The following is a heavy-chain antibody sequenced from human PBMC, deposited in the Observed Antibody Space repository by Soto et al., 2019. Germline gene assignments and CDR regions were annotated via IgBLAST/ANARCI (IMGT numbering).Heavy chain of an antibody. CDR3: ARDLYYYTSSGFKY. CDR2: ISRDGGTK. V-gene: IGHV3-30*03. J-gene: IGHJ4*02. CDR1: GFTVSTYG. Sequence: GGSLRLSCAVSGFTVSTYGMHWIRQAPGKGLEWVAVISRDGGTKYYADSVKGRFTISRDNSRNTLFLEMNSLRGDDMAVYYCARDLYYYTSSGFKYWGQGTLVTVSS. D-gene: IGHD3-22*01.